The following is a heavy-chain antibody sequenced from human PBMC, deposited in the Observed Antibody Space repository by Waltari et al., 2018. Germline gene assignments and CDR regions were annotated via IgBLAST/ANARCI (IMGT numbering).Heavy chain of an antibody. D-gene: IGHD6-13*01. CDR2: ISDGGDII. CDR3: ARGGMTWYGFDY. Sequence: EVQLLESGGGLVQPGGSLRLSCAAAGFTFSSYALSWVRQAPGKGLGWVAAISDGGDIIYYADSVKGRFTISRDHSKNTLYLQMNSLRVEDTALFYCARGGMTWYGFDYWGQGTLVTVSS. V-gene: IGHV3-23*01. CDR1: GFTFSSYA. J-gene: IGHJ4*02.